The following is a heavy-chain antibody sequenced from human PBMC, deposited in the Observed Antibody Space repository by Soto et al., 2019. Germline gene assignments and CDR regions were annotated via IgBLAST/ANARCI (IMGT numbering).Heavy chain of an antibody. V-gene: IGHV1-69*12. J-gene: IGHJ3*01. CDR1: GGSFRREA. Sequence: QVQLVQSGAEVKKPGSSVKVSCKASGGSFRREAINWVRQAPGQGPEWMGGILPFFGTADYAQKFQGRVTLTADVATTTVHMELGSLRFEDTAVYFRARGHEFGGNPDAFDGWGQGTMVIVSS. CDR3: ARGHEFGGNPDAFDG. CDR2: ILPFFGTA. D-gene: IGHD2-15*01.